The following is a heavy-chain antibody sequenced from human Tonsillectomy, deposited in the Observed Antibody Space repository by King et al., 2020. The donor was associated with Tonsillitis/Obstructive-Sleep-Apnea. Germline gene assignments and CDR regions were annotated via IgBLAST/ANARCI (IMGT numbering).Heavy chain of an antibody. CDR3: AKGGTTGTNDYFDY. J-gene: IGHJ4*02. V-gene: IGHV3-30*18. D-gene: IGHD1-1*01. CDR1: GFTFSSYG. Sequence: VQLVESGGGVVQPGRSLRLSCAASGFTFSSYGIHWVRQSPGKGLEWVAVISYDGSNKYYADSVKGRFTISRDNSKNTLYLQMNSLRAEDTAVYYCAKGGTTGTNDYFDYGGQGTLVTVSS. CDR2: ISYDGSNK.